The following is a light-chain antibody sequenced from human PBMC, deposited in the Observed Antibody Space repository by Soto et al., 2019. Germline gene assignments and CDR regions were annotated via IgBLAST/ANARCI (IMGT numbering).Light chain of an antibody. J-gene: IGKJ5*01. CDR1: QSVSSY. V-gene: IGKV3-11*01. CDR3: QQYGSSPIT. Sequence: EIVLTQSPATLSLSPGARAPLSCRASQSVSSYLAWYQQKPGQAPRLLIYDASNRATGIPARFSGSGSGTDFTLTISSLEPEDFAVYYCQQYGSSPITFGQGTRLEIK. CDR2: DAS.